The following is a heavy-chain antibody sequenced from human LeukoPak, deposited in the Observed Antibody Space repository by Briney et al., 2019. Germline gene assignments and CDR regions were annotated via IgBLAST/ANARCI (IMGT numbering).Heavy chain of an antibody. CDR3: ARARGYCSGGSCYWIATGAFDI. Sequence: ASVKVSCKASGYTFTSYYMHWVRQAPGQGLEWMGIINPSGGSTSYAQKFQGRVTMTRDMSTSTVYMELSSLRSEDTAVYYCARARGYCSGGSCYWIATGAFDIWGQGTMVTVSS. CDR1: GYTFTSYY. D-gene: IGHD2-15*01. V-gene: IGHV1-46*01. J-gene: IGHJ3*02. CDR2: INPSGGST.